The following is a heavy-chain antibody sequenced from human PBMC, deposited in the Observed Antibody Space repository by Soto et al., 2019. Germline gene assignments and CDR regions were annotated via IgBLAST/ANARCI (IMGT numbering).Heavy chain of an antibody. D-gene: IGHD6-13*01. J-gene: IGHJ4*02. CDR2: ISYDGSNK. CDR1: GFTFSSYG. V-gene: IGHV3-30*18. CDR3: AKPLSSSWYWGFAY. Sequence: QVQLVESGGGVVQPGRSLRLSCAASGFTFSSYGMHWVRQAPGKGLEWVAVISYDGSNKYYADSVKGRFTISRDNSKNTLYLQMNSLRAEDTAVYYCAKPLSSSWYWGFAYWGQGTLVTVSS.